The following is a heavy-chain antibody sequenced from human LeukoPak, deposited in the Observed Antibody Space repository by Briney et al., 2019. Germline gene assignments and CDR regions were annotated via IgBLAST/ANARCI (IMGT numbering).Heavy chain of an antibody. V-gene: IGHV1-8*01. D-gene: IGHD2-2*01. CDR3: ARGPIHCSSTSCSGNWFDP. CDR1: GYTFTSYD. Sequence: GASVKVSCKASGYTFTSYDINWVRQATGQGLEWMGWMNPNSGNTVTMTRNTSMSTAYMELSSLRSEDTAVYYCARGPIHCSSTSCSGNWFDPWGQGTLVTVSS. CDR2: MNPNSGNT. J-gene: IGHJ5*02.